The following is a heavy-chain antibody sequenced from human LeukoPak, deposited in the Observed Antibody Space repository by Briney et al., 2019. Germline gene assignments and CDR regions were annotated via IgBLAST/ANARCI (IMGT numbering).Heavy chain of an antibody. Sequence: PSETLSLTCTVSGYSISSGYYWGWIRQPPGKGLEWIGSIYHSGSTYYNPSLKSRVTISVDTSKNQFSLKLSSVTAADTAVYYCARVPPIAVAGRGYYYYGMDVWGQGTTVTVSS. D-gene: IGHD6-19*01. CDR3: ARVPPIAVAGRGYYYYGMDV. CDR1: GYSISSGYY. V-gene: IGHV4-38-2*02. J-gene: IGHJ6*02. CDR2: IYHSGST.